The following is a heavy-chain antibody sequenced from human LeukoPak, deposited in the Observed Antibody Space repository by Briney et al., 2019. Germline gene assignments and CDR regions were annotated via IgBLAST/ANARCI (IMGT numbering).Heavy chain of an antibody. J-gene: IGHJ4*02. CDR3: ARRRYSSGYIDY. V-gene: IGHV4-39*01. Sequence: SETLSLTCTVSGGSISSSSYYWGWIRQPPGKGLEWIGSIYYDGSTYYNPSLKSRVTISVDTSKNQFSLKLCSVTAADTAVYYCARRRYSSGYIDYWGQGTLVTVSS. CDR2: IYYDGST. D-gene: IGHD6-25*01. CDR1: GGSISSSSYY.